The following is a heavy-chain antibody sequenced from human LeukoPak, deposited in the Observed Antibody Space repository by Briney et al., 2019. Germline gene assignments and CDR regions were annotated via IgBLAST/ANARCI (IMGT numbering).Heavy chain of an antibody. CDR3: AKSSSTSSYDALDI. CDR1: SGSISSYY. Sequence: SETLSLTCTVSSGSISSYYWSWIRQPPGKGLEWIGYIYYSGNTKYNPSLKSRVTISVDTSNNQFSLKLNSVTAADTAVYYCAKSSSTSSYDALDIWGQGTMVTVSS. V-gene: IGHV4-59*08. J-gene: IGHJ3*02. D-gene: IGHD2-2*01. CDR2: IYYSGNT.